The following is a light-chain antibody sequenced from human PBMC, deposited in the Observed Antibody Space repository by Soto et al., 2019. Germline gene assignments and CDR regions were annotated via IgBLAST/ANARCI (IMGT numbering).Light chain of an antibody. CDR1: QSISSY. V-gene: IGKV1-5*01. CDR2: DVS. Sequence: DIQMTQSPSSLSASVGDRVTITCRASQSISSYLNWYQQKPGKAPKLLIYDVSNLESRVPSRFSGSGSGTEFTLTISSLQPDDFATYYCQQYNSYSTFGQGTKVDIK. J-gene: IGKJ1*01. CDR3: QQYNSYST.